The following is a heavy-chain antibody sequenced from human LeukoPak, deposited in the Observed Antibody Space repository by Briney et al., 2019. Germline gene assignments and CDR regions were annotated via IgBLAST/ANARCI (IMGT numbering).Heavy chain of an antibody. CDR1: GRTFGSSD. V-gene: IGHV1-8*01. Sequence: ASVKVSCKASGRTFGSSDINWVRQATGQGLEWVGWMNPNTGNRGYARKFQDRVTMTRDNSISTAFMELSRLRSEDTAVYYCAEGTDALDIWGQGTMVTVSS. D-gene: IGHD3-10*01. CDR3: AEGTDALDI. CDR2: MNPNTGNR. J-gene: IGHJ3*02.